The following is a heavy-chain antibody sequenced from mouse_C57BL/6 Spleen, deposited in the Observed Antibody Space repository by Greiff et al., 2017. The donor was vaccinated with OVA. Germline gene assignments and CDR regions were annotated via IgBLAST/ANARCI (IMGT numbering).Heavy chain of an antibody. Sequence: QVTLKVCGPGILQPSQTLSLTCSFSGFSLRTFGMGVGWIRQPSGKGLEWLAHIWWDDDKYYNPALKSRLTISKDTSKNQVFHKIANVDTGDTTTYYCARGLTADFDYWGQGTTLTVSS. CDR1: GFSLRTFGMG. J-gene: IGHJ2*01. CDR3: ARGLTADFDY. D-gene: IGHD1-1*01. CDR2: IWWDDDK. V-gene: IGHV8-8*01.